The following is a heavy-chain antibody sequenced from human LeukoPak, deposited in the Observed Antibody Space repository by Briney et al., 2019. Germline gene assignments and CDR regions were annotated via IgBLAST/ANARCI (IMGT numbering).Heavy chain of an antibody. V-gene: IGHV1-2*02. J-gene: IGHJ4*02. D-gene: IGHD3-22*01. CDR2: INPNSGGT. Sequence: ASVKVSCKASGYTFTGYYMHWVRQAPGQGLEWMGWINPNSGGTNYAQKFQGRVTMTRDTSISTAYMELSRLRSDDTAVYYCARDLDDDSSGYYHTPFDYWGQGTLVTVSS. CDR3: ARDLDDDSSGYYHTPFDY. CDR1: GYTFTGYY.